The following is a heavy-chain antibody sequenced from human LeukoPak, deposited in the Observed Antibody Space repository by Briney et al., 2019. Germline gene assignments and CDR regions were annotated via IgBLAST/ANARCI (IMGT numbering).Heavy chain of an antibody. CDR2: IYYSGST. CDR3: AREGPSFWSGPDYGMDV. D-gene: IGHD3-3*01. J-gene: IGHJ6*02. V-gene: IGHV4-61*01. CDR1: GGSVSSGSYY. Sequence: SETLSLTCIVSGGSVSSGSYYWSWIRQPPGKGLEWIGYIYYSGSTNYNPSLKSRVTISVDTSKNQFSLKLSSVTAADTAVYYCAREGPSFWSGPDYGMDVWGQGTTVTVSS.